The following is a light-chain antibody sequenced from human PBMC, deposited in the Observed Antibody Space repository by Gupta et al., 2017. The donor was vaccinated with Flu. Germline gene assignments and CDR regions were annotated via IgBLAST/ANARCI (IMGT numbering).Light chain of an antibody. CDR2: GAS. CDR3: QQDYYCPID. V-gene: IGKV3-15*01. Sequence: PATLSVSPGERATLSCRASQSVSSNLAWYQQRPGQAPRILIYGASTRANGIPARFSGSGSGTEFTLTISSLQSEDFAVYYCQQDYYCPIDFGQGTKLEIK. J-gene: IGKJ2*01. CDR1: QSVSSN.